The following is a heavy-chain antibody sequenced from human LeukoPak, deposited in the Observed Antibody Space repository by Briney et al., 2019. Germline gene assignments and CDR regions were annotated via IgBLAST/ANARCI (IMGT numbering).Heavy chain of an antibody. V-gene: IGHV3-13*01. J-gene: IGHJ4*02. Sequence: GGSLRLSCAASGFPFSNYDMHWVRQPTGKGLEWVSGIGSAGDTYYPGSVKGRFTVSRENAKNSLYLQMNSLRAGDTAVYYCAKDPGYSSSWYPTYFDYWGQGTLVTVSS. CDR2: IGSAGDT. D-gene: IGHD6-13*01. CDR3: AKDPGYSSSWYPTYFDY. CDR1: GFPFSNYD.